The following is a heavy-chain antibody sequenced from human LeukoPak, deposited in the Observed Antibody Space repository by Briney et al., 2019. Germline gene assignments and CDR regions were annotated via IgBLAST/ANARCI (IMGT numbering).Heavy chain of an antibody. D-gene: IGHD5-24*01. V-gene: IGHV4-39*01. CDR3: ARTENYIPEDCFDP. CDR1: GVSISSSSYC. J-gene: IGHJ5*02. Sequence: SETLSLTCTVSGVSISSSSYCWGWIRQPPGKGLEWIGSICYSGSTSYNPSLKSRVTLSVDTSKNQFSLELSSVTAADTALYYCARTENYIPEDCFDPWGQGTLVTVSS. CDR2: ICYSGST.